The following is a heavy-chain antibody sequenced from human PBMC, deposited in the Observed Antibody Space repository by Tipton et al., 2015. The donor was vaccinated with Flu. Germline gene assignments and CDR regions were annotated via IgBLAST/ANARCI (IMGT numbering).Heavy chain of an antibody. J-gene: IGHJ6*02. D-gene: IGHD2-2*01. V-gene: IGHV3-53*01. CDR2: IYGGGTT. CDR1: GFTVSTNF. Sequence: QLMQSGGGLIQPGGSLRLSCAVSGFTVSTNFMSWVRQAPGKGLEWVSVIYGGGTTDYADSVKGRLTISRDKSKNALYLQMSSLRAEDTAVYYCARGPQVPVWPYYYGMDVWGQGTTVTVSS. CDR3: ARGPQVPVWPYYYGMDV.